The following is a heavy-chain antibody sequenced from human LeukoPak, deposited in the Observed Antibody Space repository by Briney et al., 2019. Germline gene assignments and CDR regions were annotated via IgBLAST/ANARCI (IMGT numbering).Heavy chain of an antibody. CDR3: ARHLRYGDYVLSWFDP. Sequence: GESLKISCKGSGYSFTSYWISWVRQMPGKGLKWMGRIDPSDSYTNYSPSFQGHVTISADKSISTAYLQRSSLKASDTAMYYYARHLRYGDYVLSWFDPWGQGTLVTVSS. CDR1: GYSFTSYW. J-gene: IGHJ5*02. V-gene: IGHV5-10-1*01. CDR2: IDPSDSYT. D-gene: IGHD4-17*01.